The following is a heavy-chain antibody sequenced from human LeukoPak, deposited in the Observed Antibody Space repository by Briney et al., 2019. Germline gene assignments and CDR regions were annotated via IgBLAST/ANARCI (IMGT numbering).Heavy chain of an antibody. CDR3: ARDLGYQLPYYYYSYGMDV. Sequence: PGRSLRLSCAASGFTFSSYGMQGVRQAPGKGLEGVAGICYDGSNKYYADAVKGRFTISRDNSKNTLYLQMNSLRAEDTAVYYCARDLGYQLPYYYYSYGMDVWGQGTTVTVSS. CDR2: ICYDGSNK. J-gene: IGHJ6*02. CDR1: GFTFSSYG. V-gene: IGHV3-33*01. D-gene: IGHD2-2*01.